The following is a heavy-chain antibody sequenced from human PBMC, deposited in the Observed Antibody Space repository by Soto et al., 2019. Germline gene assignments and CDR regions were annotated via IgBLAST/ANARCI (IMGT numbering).Heavy chain of an antibody. CDR1: GLTFSSYA. V-gene: IGHV3-23*01. J-gene: IGHJ4*02. CDR2: ISGSGGST. Sequence: EVQVLESGGGLVQPGGSLRLSCAASGLTFSSYAMSWVRQAPGKGLEWVSSISGSGGSTYYTDSVKGRFTMSRENSKNTLYLQMNSLRAEDTAVYFCAKDGGFGGGCLDSWGQGTLVTVSS. D-gene: IGHD2-15*01. CDR3: AKDGGFGGGCLDS.